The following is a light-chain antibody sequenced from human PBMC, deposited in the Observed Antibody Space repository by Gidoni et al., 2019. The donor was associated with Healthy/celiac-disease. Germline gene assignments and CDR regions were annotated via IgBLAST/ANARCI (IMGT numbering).Light chain of an antibody. CDR3: QQSYSTPDT. V-gene: IGKV1-39*01. CDR2: AAS. Sequence: DIQMTQSPSSLSASVGDSVTITCRASQSIRSYLNWYQQKPGKAPKLLIYAASSLQSGVPSRFSGSGSGTDFTLTISSLQPEDFATYYCQQSYSTPDTFGGGTKVEIK. CDR1: QSIRSY. J-gene: IGKJ4*01.